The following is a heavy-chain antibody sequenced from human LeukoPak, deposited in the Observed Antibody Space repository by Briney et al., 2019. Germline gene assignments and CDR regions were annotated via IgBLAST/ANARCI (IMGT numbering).Heavy chain of an antibody. CDR1: GFTFSSYS. D-gene: IGHD1-26*01. CDR3: ARELGGSYGGGGAFDI. Sequence: PGGSLRLSCAASGFTFSSYSMNWVRQAPGKGLEWVSSISSSSSYIYYADSVKGRFTISRDNAKNSLYLQMNSLRAGDTGVYLCARELGGSYGGGGAFDIWGQGTMVTVSS. V-gene: IGHV3-21*01. CDR2: ISSSSSYI. J-gene: IGHJ3*02.